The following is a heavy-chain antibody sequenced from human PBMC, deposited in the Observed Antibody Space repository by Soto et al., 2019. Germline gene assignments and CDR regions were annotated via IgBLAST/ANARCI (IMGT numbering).Heavy chain of an antibody. CDR2: ISRSGGSA. CDR3: AKRHADILTGYFRGGLAV. V-gene: IGHV3-23*01. J-gene: IGHJ6*01. CDR1: GCTFSSHA. D-gene: IGHD3-9*01. Sequence: PGGSLRLSCAASGCTFSSHAGRWVRQAQGKGLEWVSAISRSGGSAYYTDSVKGRFTISRDNSKNTVILQMNSLRAEDAAVYYCAKRHADILTGYFRGGLAVGGKGTTVPVSS.